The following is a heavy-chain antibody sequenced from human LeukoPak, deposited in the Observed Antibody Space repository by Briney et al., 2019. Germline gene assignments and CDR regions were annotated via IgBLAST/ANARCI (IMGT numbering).Heavy chain of an antibody. D-gene: IGHD1-26*01. CDR3: SITGNSDNCEYF. V-gene: IGHV5-51*01. J-gene: IGHJ4*02. CDR2: INPYDFDT. CDR1: GYTLTKYW. Sequence: GESLKISCKISGYTLTKYWIGWARQMPGKGLEWMGIINPYDFDTQYRPSSHGHVIISVDRSITTAYLQWNRLEASDSAMYYCSITGNSDNCEYFWGQRTLVTVSS.